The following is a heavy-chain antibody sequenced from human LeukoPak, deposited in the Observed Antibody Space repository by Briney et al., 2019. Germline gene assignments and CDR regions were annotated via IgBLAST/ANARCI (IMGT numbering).Heavy chain of an antibody. CDR2: ISYDGSNK. V-gene: IGHV3-30-3*01. CDR3: ASTGSGWYEGIYYFDY. D-gene: IGHD6-19*01. Sequence: PGRSLRLSCAASGFTFSSYAMHWVRQAPGKGLEWVAVISYDGSNKYYADSVKGRFTISRDNSKNSLYLQMNSLRDEDTAVYYCASTGSGWYEGIYYFDYWGQGTLVTVSS. CDR1: GFTFSSYA. J-gene: IGHJ4*02.